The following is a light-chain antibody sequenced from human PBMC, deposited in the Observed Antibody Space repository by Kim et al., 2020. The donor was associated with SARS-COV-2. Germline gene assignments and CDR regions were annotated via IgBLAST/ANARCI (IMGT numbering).Light chain of an antibody. Sequence: QGVTISCSGGSSNIGNNAVNWYQQLPGTAPKLLIYSNNQRPSGVPDRFSGSKSGTSASLAISGLQSEDEADYYCAAWDDSLSGDYVFGTGTKVTVL. CDR1: SSNIGNNA. CDR2: SNN. CDR3: AAWDDSLSGDYV. J-gene: IGLJ1*01. V-gene: IGLV1-44*01.